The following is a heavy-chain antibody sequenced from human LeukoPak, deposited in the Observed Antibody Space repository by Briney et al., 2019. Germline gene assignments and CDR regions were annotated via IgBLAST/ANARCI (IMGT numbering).Heavy chain of an antibody. J-gene: IGHJ6*02. V-gene: IGHV3-23*01. CDR2: ITVSGVST. D-gene: IGHD2-15*01. CDR3: AAGYCTGGSCYPHYSSGMDV. CDR1: GFTFGSYA. Sequence: PGGSLRLSCAASGFTFGSYAMSWVRQAPGKGLEWVSAITVSGVSTHYADSVKGRFTISRDNSKDSLYLQMRSLRPADTAVSYCAAGYCTGGSCYPHYSSGMDVWGQGTTVTVSS.